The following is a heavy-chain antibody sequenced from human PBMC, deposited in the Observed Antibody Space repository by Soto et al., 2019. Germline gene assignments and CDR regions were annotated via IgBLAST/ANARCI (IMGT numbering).Heavy chain of an antibody. V-gene: IGHV1-18*04. Sequence: QVQLVQSGAEVKKPGASVKVSCKASGYTFTSYGISWVRQAPGQGLERMGWISAYNGNTNYAQKLQGRVTMTTDTPTSTAYMELRSLRSDDTAVYYCARDAAVPYDYVWGSYRSGDYWGQGTLVTVSS. D-gene: IGHD3-16*02. J-gene: IGHJ4*02. CDR1: GYTFTSYG. CDR2: ISAYNGNT. CDR3: ARDAAVPYDYVWGSYRSGDY.